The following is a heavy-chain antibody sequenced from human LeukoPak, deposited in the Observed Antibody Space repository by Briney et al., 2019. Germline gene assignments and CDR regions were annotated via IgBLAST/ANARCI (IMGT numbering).Heavy chain of an antibody. CDR1: GFTFSSYA. D-gene: IGHD4-17*01. Sequence: GGSLRLSCAASGFTFSSYAMHWVRQAPGKGLEWVAVISYDGGNKYYADSVKGRFTISRDNSKNTLYLQMNSLRAEDTAVYYCASSLYGEDYYYYGMDVWGKGTTVTVSS. V-gene: IGHV3-30*04. CDR3: ASSLYGEDYYYYGMDV. CDR2: ISYDGGNK. J-gene: IGHJ6*04.